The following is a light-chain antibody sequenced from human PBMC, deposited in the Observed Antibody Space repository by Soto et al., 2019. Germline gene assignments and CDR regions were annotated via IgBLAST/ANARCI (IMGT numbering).Light chain of an antibody. CDR2: DAS. CDR3: QQFSSYPLT. V-gene: IGKV3-20*01. J-gene: IGKJ4*01. CDR1: QNILSN. Sequence: EIMMTQSPATLSVSPGERVTLSCRASQNILSNLVWHQQKPGQAPRLLIYDASSRATGIPDRFSGGGSGTDFTLTISRLEPEDFAVYYCQQFSSYPLTFGGGTKVDIK.